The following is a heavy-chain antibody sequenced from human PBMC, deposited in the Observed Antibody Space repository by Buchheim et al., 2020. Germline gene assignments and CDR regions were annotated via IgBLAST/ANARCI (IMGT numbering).Heavy chain of an antibody. CDR1: GYTFTSYY. D-gene: IGHD3-3*01. J-gene: IGHJ6*02. CDR3: ARGMGYDFWSGYYTGEYCYYGMDV. V-gene: IGHV1-46*03. CDR2: INPSGGST. Sequence: QVQLVQSGAEVKKPGASVKVSCKASGYTFTSYYMHWVRQAPGQGLEWMGIINPSGGSTSYAQKFQGRVTMTRDTSTSTVCMELSSLRSEDTAVYYCARGMGYDFWSGYYTGEYCYYGMDVWGQGTT.